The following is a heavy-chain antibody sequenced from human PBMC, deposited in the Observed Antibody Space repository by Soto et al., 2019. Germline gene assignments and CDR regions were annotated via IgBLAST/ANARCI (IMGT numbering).Heavy chain of an antibody. J-gene: IGHJ3*02. Sequence: SETLSLTCAVYGGSFSGYYWSWIRQPPGKGLEWIGEINHSGSTNYNPSLKSRVTISVDTSKNQFSLKLSSVTAADTAVYYCARVIPGGCRSTSCYDAFDIWGQGTMVTVSS. D-gene: IGHD2-2*01. CDR3: ARVIPGGCRSTSCYDAFDI. CDR1: GGSFSGYY. CDR2: INHSGST. V-gene: IGHV4-34*01.